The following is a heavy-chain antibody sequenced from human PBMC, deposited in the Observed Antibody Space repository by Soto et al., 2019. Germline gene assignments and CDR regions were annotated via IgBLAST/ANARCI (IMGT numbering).Heavy chain of an antibody. V-gene: IGHV3-23*01. D-gene: IGHD3-3*01. CDR3: AIAENLEGYYYGMDV. J-gene: IGHJ6*02. CDR2: ISGSGDRT. CDR1: GFIFSSYA. Sequence: EVQLLESGGGLVQPGGSLRLSCAASGFIFSSYAMSWVRQAPEKGLEWVSDISGSGDRTDYADSVKGRFSISRDNSMNMLYLQMNSLRAEDTALYYCAIAENLEGYYYGMDVWGQGTTVTVSS.